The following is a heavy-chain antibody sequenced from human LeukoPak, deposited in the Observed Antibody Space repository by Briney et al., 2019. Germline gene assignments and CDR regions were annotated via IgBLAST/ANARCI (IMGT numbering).Heavy chain of an antibody. CDR2: ISAYTGDT. CDR3: ARAYPQDVVVVQPDVGRSFDI. J-gene: IGHJ3*02. CDR1: GYTFTGYG. D-gene: IGHD2-2*01. Sequence: ASVKVSCKASGYTFTGYGLSWVRQAPGQGLEWMGWISAYTGDTNYARKVQGRVTLTTDTSTSTAYMELRSLTSDDTAIYYGARAYPQDVVVVQPDVGRSFDIWGQGTMVSVSS. V-gene: IGHV1-18*01.